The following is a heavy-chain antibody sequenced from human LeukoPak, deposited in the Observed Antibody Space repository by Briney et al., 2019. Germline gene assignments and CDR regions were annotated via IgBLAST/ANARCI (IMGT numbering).Heavy chain of an antibody. CDR3: AGFWSGYYGFDY. CDR2: IYTSGST. CDR1: GGSISSGSYY. Sequence: SETVSLTCTVSGGSISSGSYYWSWIRQPAGKGLEWIGRIYTSGSTNYNPSLKSRVTISVDTSKNQFSLKLSSVTAADTAVYYCAGFWSGYYGFDYWGQGTLVTVSS. D-gene: IGHD3-3*01. J-gene: IGHJ4*02. V-gene: IGHV4-61*02.